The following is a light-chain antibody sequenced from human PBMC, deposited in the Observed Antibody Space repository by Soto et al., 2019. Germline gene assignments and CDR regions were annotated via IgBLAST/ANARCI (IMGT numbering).Light chain of an antibody. CDR2: EVR. V-gene: IGLV2-14*01. CDR1: MRDVGAYNL. J-gene: IGLJ3*02. CDR3: SAYTARSTLV. Sequence: QSALTQPASVSGYAGQSITISCSGTMRDVGAYNLVSWYQQHPGTAPKLIIYEVRNRPSGISSRFSGSRSGNTASLTISGLQSEDEGDYYCSAYTARSTLVFGGGTKHTVL.